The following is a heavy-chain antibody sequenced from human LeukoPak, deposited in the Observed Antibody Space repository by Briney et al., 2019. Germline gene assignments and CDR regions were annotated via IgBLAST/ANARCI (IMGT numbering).Heavy chain of an antibody. CDR1: GFTFSNYA. J-gene: IGHJ4*02. CDR3: AKGEGYYYDSSGYYSSFDY. CDR2: ISGSNGST. Sequence: QSGGSLRLSCAASGFTFSNYAMSWVRQAPGKGLEWVSVISGSNGSTYYADSVTGRFTISRDNSKNTLYLQMNSLRVEDTAVYYCAKGEGYYYDSSGYYSSFDYWGQGTLVTVSS. D-gene: IGHD3-22*01. V-gene: IGHV3-23*01.